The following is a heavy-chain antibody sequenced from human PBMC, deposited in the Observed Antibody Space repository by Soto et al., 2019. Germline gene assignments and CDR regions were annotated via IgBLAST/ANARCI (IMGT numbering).Heavy chain of an antibody. CDR1: GFTFSSYA. J-gene: IGHJ1*01. CDR2: ISYDGSNK. D-gene: IGHD3-22*01. V-gene: IGHV3-30-3*01. CDR3: ARDSPFSSDYYFQH. Sequence: SLRLSCAASGFTFSSYAMHWVRQAPGKGLEWVAVISYDGSNKYYADSVKGRFTISRDNSKNTLYLQMNSLRAEDTAVYYCARDSPFSSDYYFQHWGQGTLVTVSS.